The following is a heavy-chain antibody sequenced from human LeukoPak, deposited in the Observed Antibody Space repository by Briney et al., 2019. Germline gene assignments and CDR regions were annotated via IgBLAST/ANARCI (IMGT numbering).Heavy chain of an antibody. Sequence: SVKVSCKASGGTFSSYAISWVRQAPGQGLEWMGRIIPIFGIANYAQKFQGRVTITADKPTSTAYMELSSLRSEDTAVYYCARDGSITIFGVVTQHGMDVWGQGTTVTVSS. J-gene: IGHJ6*02. CDR1: GGTFSSYA. D-gene: IGHD3-3*01. CDR2: IIPIFGIA. CDR3: ARDGSITIFGVVTQHGMDV. V-gene: IGHV1-69*04.